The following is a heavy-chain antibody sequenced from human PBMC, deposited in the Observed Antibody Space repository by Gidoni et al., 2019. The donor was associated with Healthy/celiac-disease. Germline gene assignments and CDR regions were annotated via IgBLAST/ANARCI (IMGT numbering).Heavy chain of an antibody. Sequence: QVQLVQSGAEVKKPGASVKVSCKASGYTFTSYGISWVRQAPGQGLEWMGWISAYNGNTNYAQKLQGRVTMTTDTSTSTAYMELRSLRSDDTAVYYCAREVSVHDSSGYYYFGWFDPWGQGTLVTVSS. CDR3: AREVSVHDSSGYYYFGWFDP. V-gene: IGHV1-18*01. D-gene: IGHD3-22*01. CDR2: ISAYNGNT. CDR1: GYTFTSYG. J-gene: IGHJ5*02.